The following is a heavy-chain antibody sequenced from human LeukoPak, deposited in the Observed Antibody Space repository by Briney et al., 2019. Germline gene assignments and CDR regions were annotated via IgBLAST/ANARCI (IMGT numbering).Heavy chain of an antibody. CDR1: GFTPFGFG. CDR3: TRSVAGTFDF. CDR2: IRSKVDNYAT. V-gene: IGHV3-73*01. Sequence: RGSLKHSSVDSGFTPFGFGLYCVCQASGKGPEWVGHIRSKVDNYATGYAASVKGRFTISRDDSKNTAFLQMNSLKTEDTAVYSCTRSVAGTFDFEDQG. D-gene: IGHD6-19*01. J-gene: IGHJ4*02.